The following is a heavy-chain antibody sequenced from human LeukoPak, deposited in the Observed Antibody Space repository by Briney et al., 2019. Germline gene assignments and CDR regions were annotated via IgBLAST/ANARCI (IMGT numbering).Heavy chain of an antibody. CDR1: GYTFTSYD. D-gene: IGHD3-10*01. J-gene: IGHJ6*02. CDR2: MNPNSGNT. Sequence: GASVKVSCKASGYTFTSYDINWVRQATGQGLEWMGWMNPNSGNTGYAQKFQGRVTMTRNTSISTAYMELSSLRSEDTAVYYCARGWGGGSGSYYQLIYYYYYGMDVWGQGTTVTVSS. V-gene: IGHV1-8*01. CDR3: ARGWGGGSGSYYQLIYYYYYGMDV.